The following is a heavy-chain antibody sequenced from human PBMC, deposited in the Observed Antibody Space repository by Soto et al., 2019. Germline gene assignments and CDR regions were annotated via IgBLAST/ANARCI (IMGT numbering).Heavy chain of an antibody. J-gene: IGHJ5*02. CDR1: GLNFSDYG. V-gene: IGHV3-33*01. CDR2: IWYDGSNK. CDR3: ARESAEGFLRFDP. Sequence: VQLVDSGGTLVQPGRSLRLSCVASGLNFSDYGMHWVRQAPGKRLEWVAVIWYDGSNKFYADSVKGRFTMSRDNSQNTAYLQMDSLRVEDAAVYYCARESAEGFLRFDPWGQGTQVAVSS. D-gene: IGHD6-13*01.